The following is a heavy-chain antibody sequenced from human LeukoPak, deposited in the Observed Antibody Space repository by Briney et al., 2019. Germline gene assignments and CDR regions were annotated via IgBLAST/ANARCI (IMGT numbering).Heavy chain of an antibody. CDR3: ARKESNYVIHFDY. D-gene: IGHD4-11*01. CDR1: GFTFSTYY. V-gene: IGHV3-7*01. CDR2: IKQDGSDK. J-gene: IGHJ4*02. Sequence: GGSLRLSCAASGFTFSTYYMSWVRQAPGQGLEWVANIKQDGSDKSYVDSVKGRFTISRDNAKNSLYLQMNSLRAEDTAVYYCARKESNYVIHFDYWGQGTLVTVSS.